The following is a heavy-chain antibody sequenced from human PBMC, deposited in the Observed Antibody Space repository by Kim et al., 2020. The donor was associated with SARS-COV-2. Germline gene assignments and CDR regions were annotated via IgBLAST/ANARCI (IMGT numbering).Heavy chain of an antibody. Sequence: GGSLRLSCAASGFIFSSYVMHWVRQAPGKGLEWVALISYDVSYKYYADSVKGRFTISRDNSKNTLYLQMNSLRPDDTAVYSCARASDYATPGYWGQGTLVTVSS. CDR2: ISYDVSYK. CDR3: ARASDYATPGY. J-gene: IGHJ4*02. CDR1: GFIFSSYV. D-gene: IGHD2-2*01. V-gene: IGHV3-30*04.